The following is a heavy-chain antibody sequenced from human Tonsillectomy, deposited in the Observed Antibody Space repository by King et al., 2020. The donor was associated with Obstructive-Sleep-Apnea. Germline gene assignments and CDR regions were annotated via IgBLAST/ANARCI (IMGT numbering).Heavy chain of an antibody. CDR1: GFTFSSYS. CDR2: ISSSSSYI. Sequence: VQLVESGGGLVKPGGSLRLSCAASGFTFSSYSMNWVRQAPGKGLEWVSSISSSSSYIYYADSVKGRFTISRDNAKNSLYLQMNSLRAEDTAVYYCAIGGYRGIAVAGTFWFDPWGQGTLVTVSS. D-gene: IGHD6-19*01. V-gene: IGHV3-21*01. CDR3: AIGGYRGIAVAGTFWFDP. J-gene: IGHJ5*02.